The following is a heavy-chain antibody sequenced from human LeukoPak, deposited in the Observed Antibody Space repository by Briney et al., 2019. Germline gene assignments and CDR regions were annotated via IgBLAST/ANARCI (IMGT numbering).Heavy chain of an antibody. J-gene: IGHJ4*02. CDR3: ARRYCTSTSCPLIDY. D-gene: IGHD2-2*01. CDR2: IYYSGST. CDR1: GGSISSYY. Sequence: SETLSLTCTVSGGSISSYYWSWIRQPPGKGLEWIGHIYYSGSTNYNPSLKSRVTISVDTSKSQFSLKLSSVTAADTAVYYCARRYCTSTSCPLIDYWGQGTLVTVSS. V-gene: IGHV4-59*01.